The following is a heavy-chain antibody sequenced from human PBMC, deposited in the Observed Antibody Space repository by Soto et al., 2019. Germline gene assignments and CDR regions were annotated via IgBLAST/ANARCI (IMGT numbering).Heavy chain of an antibody. D-gene: IGHD1-26*01. CDR1: GFDFSSYG. CDR3: GREPVGPDYATDV. J-gene: IGHJ6*02. Sequence: QMQLVESGGGVVQPGTSLRLSCAASGFDFSSYGMHWVRQTPGKGLEWVAVLGFDGGGRYYADSVKGRFTISRDNSKKMLYLQMDSLRAGDTALYYCGREPVGPDYATDVWGQGTTVTVSS. V-gene: IGHV3-33*01. CDR2: LGFDGGGR.